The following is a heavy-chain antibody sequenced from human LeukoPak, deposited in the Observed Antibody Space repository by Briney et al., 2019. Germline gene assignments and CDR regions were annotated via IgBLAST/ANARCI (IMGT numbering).Heavy chain of an antibody. V-gene: IGHV3-74*01. CDR2: ISTDGSST. D-gene: IGHD3-3*01. CDR3: ARDRSGYANDAFDF. CDR1: GFTFSSYW. J-gene: IGHJ3*01. Sequence: GGSLRLSCTASGFTFSSYWMHWVRQGPGKGLVWVSRISTDGSSTDYADSVKGRFTISRDNSKNTMFLQMNSLRAEDTAVYHCARDRSGYANDAFDFWGQGTMVTVSS.